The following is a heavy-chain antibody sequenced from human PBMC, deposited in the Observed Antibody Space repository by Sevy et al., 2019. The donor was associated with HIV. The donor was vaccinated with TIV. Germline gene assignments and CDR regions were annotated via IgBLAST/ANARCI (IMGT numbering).Heavy chain of an antibody. Sequence: GGSLRLSCAASGFTFSSYWMSWVRQAPGKGLEWVANIKQDGSEKYYVDSVKGRFTISRDNAKNPLYLQMNSLRDEDTAVYYCAACYYDSTGAFDYWGQGTLVTVSS. V-gene: IGHV3-7*01. CDR3: AACYYDSTGAFDY. D-gene: IGHD3-22*01. J-gene: IGHJ4*02. CDR2: IKQDGSEK. CDR1: GFTFSSYW.